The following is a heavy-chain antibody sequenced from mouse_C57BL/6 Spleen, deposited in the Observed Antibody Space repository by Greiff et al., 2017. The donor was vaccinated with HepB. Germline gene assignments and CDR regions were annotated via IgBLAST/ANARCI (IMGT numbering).Heavy chain of an antibody. V-gene: IGHV1-55*01. D-gene: IGHD2-5*01. Sequence: VQLQQPGAELVKPGASVKMSCKASGYTFTSYWITWVKQRPGQGLEWIGDIYPGSGSTNYNEKFKSKATLTVDTSSSTAYMQLSSLTSEDSAVYYCARPYSNYVTFDYWGQGTTLTVSS. CDR1: GYTFTSYW. J-gene: IGHJ2*01. CDR2: IYPGSGST. CDR3: ARPYSNYVTFDY.